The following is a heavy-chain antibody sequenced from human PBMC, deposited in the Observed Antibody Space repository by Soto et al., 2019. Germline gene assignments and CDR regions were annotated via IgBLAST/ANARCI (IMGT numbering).Heavy chain of an antibody. CDR1: GGSISSYY. CDR3: ASLRIAVARVYYFDY. V-gene: IGHV4-59*08. CDR2: IYYSGST. Sequence: QVQLQESGPGLVKPSETLSLTCTVSGGSISSYYWSWIRQPPGKGLEWIGYIYYSGSTNYNPSLKSRVTISVATSKNQFSLKLSSVTAADTAVYYCASLRIAVARVYYFDYWGQGTLVTVSS. D-gene: IGHD6-19*01. J-gene: IGHJ4*02.